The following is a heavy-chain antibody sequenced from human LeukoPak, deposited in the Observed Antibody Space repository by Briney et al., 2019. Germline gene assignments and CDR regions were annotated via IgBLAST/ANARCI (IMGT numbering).Heavy chain of an antibody. D-gene: IGHD2-15*01. J-gene: IGHJ4*02. CDR2: IWYDGSNK. CDR3: ARDLPYCSGGSCYWEGFDY. Sequence: GGSLRLSCAASGFTFSSYGMHWVRQAPGKGLEWVAVIWYDGSNKYYADSVKGRFTISRDNSKSTLYLQMNSLRAEDTAVYYCARDLPYCSGGSCYWEGFDYWGQGTLVTVSS. CDR1: GFTFSSYG. V-gene: IGHV3-33*01.